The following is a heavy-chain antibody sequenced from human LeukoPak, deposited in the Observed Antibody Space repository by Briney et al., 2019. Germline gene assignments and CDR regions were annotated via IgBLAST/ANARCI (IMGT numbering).Heavy chain of an antibody. D-gene: IGHD5-24*01. V-gene: IGHV3-33*01. Sequence: GRSLRLSCAASGFTFSTYGMHWVRQAPGKGLEWVAVIWYDASDEYYADSVKGRFTISRHNSKNTLFLEMNSLRAEDKAVYYCARDSLRDGYRFDGFGIWGQGTMVTVSS. CDR1: GFTFSTYG. CDR3: ARDSLRDGYRFDGFGI. CDR2: IWYDASDE. J-gene: IGHJ3*02.